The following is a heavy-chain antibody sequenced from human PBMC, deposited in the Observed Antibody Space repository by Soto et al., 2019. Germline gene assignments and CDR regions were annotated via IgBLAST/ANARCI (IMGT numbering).Heavy chain of an antibody. J-gene: IGHJ4*02. CDR1: GFTFSILA. CDR2: VDYTGGTT. CDR3: AKDATRTDGWYYFDY. Sequence: LRHSCAASGFTFSILAMGWVRQAPGKGLEWVSVVDYTGGTTYYTDSVKGRFTISRDNSKRMLYLQMNSLRAEDTAVYYCAKDATRTDGWYYFDYWGQGALVTVSS. V-gene: IGHV3-23*01. D-gene: IGHD6-19*01.